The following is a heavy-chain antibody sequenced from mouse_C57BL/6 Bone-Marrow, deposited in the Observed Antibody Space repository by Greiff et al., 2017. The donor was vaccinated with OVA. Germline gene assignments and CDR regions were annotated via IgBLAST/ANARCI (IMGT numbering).Heavy chain of an antibody. CDR2: IYPRSGNT. V-gene: IGHV1-81*01. CDR3: TGYDSSDGGFAY. J-gene: IGHJ3*01. Sequence: VMLMESGAELARPGASVKLSCKASGFTFTSYGISWVQQSTGQGLEWIGAIYPRSGNTYYNEKVKGKATLTADNSSSTAYMELRRLTSEDSAVYYCTGYDSSDGGFAYWGRGTLVTVSA. CDR1: GFTFTSYG. D-gene: IGHD1-1*01.